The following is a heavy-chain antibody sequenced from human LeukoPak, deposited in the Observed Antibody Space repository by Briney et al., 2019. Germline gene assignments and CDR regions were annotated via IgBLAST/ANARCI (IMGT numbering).Heavy chain of an antibody. D-gene: IGHD5-18*01. Sequence: SETLSLTCAVSGGSISSSNWWSWVRQPPGKGLEWIGEIYHSGSTNYNPSLRSRVTISVDKSKNQFSLKLSSVTAADTAVYYCARDGRGYSYGYEIYYYYYGMDVWGKGTTVTVSS. J-gene: IGHJ6*04. CDR2: IYHSGST. CDR3: ARDGRGYSYGYEIYYYYYGMDV. V-gene: IGHV4-4*02. CDR1: GGSISSSNW.